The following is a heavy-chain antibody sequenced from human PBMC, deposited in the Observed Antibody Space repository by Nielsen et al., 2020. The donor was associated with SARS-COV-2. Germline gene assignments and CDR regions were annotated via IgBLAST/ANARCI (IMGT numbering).Heavy chain of an antibody. CDR1: GGSISSSSYY. D-gene: IGHD6-19*01. CDR3: ARHRFQSVAGFYYYYYYMDV. Sequence: SETLSLTCTVSGGSISSSSYYWGWIRQPPGKGLEWIGSIYYSGSTYYNPSLKRRVTISVDTSKNQFSLKLSSVTAADTAVYYCARHRFQSVAGFYYYYYYMDVWGKGTTVTVSS. V-gene: IGHV4-39*01. J-gene: IGHJ6*03. CDR2: IYYSGST.